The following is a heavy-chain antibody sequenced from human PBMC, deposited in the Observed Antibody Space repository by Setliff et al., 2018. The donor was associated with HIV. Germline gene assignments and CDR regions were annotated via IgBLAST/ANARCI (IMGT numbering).Heavy chain of an antibody. CDR1: GYPFTGYY. Sequence: ASVKVSCKASGYPFTGYYLHWVRQAPGQGLEWMGWINPNSGGTNYAQKFQGRVTMTRDTSITTAYMDLSRLASDDTAVYYCARVTHTGRGLAYWVQGTLVTVSS. CDR2: INPNSGGT. V-gene: IGHV1-2*02. J-gene: IGHJ4*02. CDR3: ARVTHTGRGLAY. D-gene: IGHD2-15*01.